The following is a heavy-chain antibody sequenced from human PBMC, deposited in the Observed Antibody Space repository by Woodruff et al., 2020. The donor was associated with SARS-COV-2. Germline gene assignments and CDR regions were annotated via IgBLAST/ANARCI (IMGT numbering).Heavy chain of an antibody. CDR2: INTDNGRA. CDR1: GYTFTVYA. Sequence: SGYTFTVYALHWLRQAPGQGLEWMGRINTDNGRATYAQMFQGRVTMTRDTSISTAYMELTTLTSADTAVYYCVGSLKVPAPSRAFDFW. D-gene: IGHD2-21*02. J-gene: IGHJ4*01. CDR3: VGSLKVPAPSRAFDF. V-gene: IGHV1-2*06.